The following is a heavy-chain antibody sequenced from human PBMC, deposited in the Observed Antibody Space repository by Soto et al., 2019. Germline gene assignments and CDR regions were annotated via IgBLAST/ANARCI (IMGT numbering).Heavy chain of an antibody. J-gene: IGHJ4*02. CDR3: ARGPIVVVVAATGEFDY. Sequence: QVQLVQSGAEVKKPGASVKVSCKASGYTFTSYGISWVRQAPGQGLEWMGWISAYNGNTNYAQKIQGRVTMTTDTSTRTAYMGLRSLRSDDTAVYYCARGPIVVVVAATGEFDYWGQGTLVTVSS. CDR1: GYTFTSYG. CDR2: ISAYNGNT. D-gene: IGHD2-15*01. V-gene: IGHV1-18*01.